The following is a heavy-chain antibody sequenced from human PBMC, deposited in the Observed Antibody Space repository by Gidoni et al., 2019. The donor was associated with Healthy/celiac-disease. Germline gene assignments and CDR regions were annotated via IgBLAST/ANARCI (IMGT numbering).Heavy chain of an antibody. D-gene: IGHD3-22*01. V-gene: IGHV3-23*01. Sequence: EVQLLESGGGLVQPGGYLRLSCAASGFTFSSYAMSWVRQAPGKGLEWVSAISGSGGSTYYADSVKGRFTISRDNSKNTLYLQMNSLRAEDTAVYYCAKDPGGSGYYIAYFDYWGQGTLVTVSS. CDR2: ISGSGGST. CDR1: GFTFSSYA. J-gene: IGHJ4*02. CDR3: AKDPGGSGYYIAYFDY.